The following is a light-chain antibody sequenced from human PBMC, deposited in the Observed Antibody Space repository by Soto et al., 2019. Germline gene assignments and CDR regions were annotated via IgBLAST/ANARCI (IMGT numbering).Light chain of an antibody. J-gene: IGKJ4*01. CDR1: QSVGSC. Sequence: EVVLTQSPATLSLSPGERATLSCRASQSVGSCLAWYQQKPGQAPRLLVYDSSNRATGIPVRFSGTGSGTDFTLTISSLESEDFAVYYCQQRSNWPLTFGGGTKVEVK. V-gene: IGKV3-11*01. CDR2: DSS. CDR3: QQRSNWPLT.